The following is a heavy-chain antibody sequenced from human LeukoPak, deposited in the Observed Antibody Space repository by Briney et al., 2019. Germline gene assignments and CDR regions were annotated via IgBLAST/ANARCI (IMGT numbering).Heavy chain of an antibody. J-gene: IGHJ5*02. CDR1: GYSISSGYY. CDR2: IYHSGST. CDR3: ARGYSSSWYLNWLDP. D-gene: IGHD6-13*01. V-gene: IGHV4-38-2*02. Sequence: SETLSLTCTVSGYSISSGYYWGWLRQPPGKGLEWIGSIYHSGSTYYNPSLKSQVTISVDTSKNQFSLKLTSVTAADTAVYYCARGYSSSWYLNWLDPWGQGTLVTVSS.